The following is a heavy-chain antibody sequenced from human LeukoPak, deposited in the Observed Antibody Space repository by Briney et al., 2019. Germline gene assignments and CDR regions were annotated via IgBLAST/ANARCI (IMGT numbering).Heavy chain of an antibody. CDR2: IYYSGST. J-gene: IGHJ5*02. V-gene: IGHV4-39*07. Sequence: SETLSLTCTVSGGSISSSSYYWGWIRQPPGKGLEWIGSIYYSGSTYYNPSLKSRVTISVDTSKNQFSLKLSSVTAADTAVYYCARASGGVIVHWGQGTLVTVSS. D-gene: IGHD3-16*01. CDR1: GGSISSSSYY. CDR3: ARASGGVIVH.